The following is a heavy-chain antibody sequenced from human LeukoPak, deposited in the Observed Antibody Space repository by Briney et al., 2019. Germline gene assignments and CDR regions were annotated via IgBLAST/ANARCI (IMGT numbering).Heavy chain of an antibody. CDR1: GGSISSGDYY. CDR2: IYYSGST. J-gene: IGHJ5*02. V-gene: IGHV4-30-4*01. CDR3: DRGRGSWFDP. D-gene: IGHD3-10*01. Sequence: SETLSLTCTVSGGSISSGDYYWSWIRQPPGKGLEWIGYIYYSGSTYYNPSLKSRVTISVDTSKNQFSLKLSSVTAADTAVYYCDRGRGSWFDPWGQGTLVTVSS.